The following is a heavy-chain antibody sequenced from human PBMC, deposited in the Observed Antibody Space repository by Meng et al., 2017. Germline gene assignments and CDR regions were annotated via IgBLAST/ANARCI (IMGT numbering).Heavy chain of an antibody. V-gene: IGHV3-74*01. J-gene: IGHJ4*02. CDR3: AKGLPKQPKWLRLSRDYFDY. CDR2: INSDGSST. Sequence: GESLKISCAASGFTFSSYWMHWVRQAPGKGLVWVSRINSDGSSTSYADSVKGRFTISRDNAKNSLYLQMNSLRAEDTALYYCAKGLPKQPKWLRLSRDYFDYWGQGTLVTVSS. D-gene: IGHD5-12*01. CDR1: GFTFSSYW.